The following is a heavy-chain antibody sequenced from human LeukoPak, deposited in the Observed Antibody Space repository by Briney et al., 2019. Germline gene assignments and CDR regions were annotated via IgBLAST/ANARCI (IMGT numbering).Heavy chain of an antibody. CDR3: ARVPNYDILTGYYFDY. V-gene: IGHV1-69*13. CDR1: GGTFSSYA. D-gene: IGHD3-9*01. J-gene: IGHJ4*02. CDR2: IIPIFGTA. Sequence: GASVTVSCKASGGTFSSYAISWVRQAPGQGLEWMGGIIPIFGTANYAQKFQGRVTITADESTSTAYMELSSLRSEDTAVYYCARVPNYDILTGYYFDYWGQGTLVTVSS.